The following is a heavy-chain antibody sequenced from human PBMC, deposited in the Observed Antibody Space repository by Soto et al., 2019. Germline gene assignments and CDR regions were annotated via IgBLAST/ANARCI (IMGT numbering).Heavy chain of an antibody. Sequence: PEPQVKVSCTASGYTFTSYGISWVRQAPGQGLEWMGWISAYNGNTNYAQKLQGRVTMTTDTSTSTAYMELRSLRSDDTAVYYCARDLPSSGLSFDYWGQGTLVTVSS. CDR2: ISAYNGNT. V-gene: IGHV1-18*01. CDR3: ARDLPSSGLSFDY. D-gene: IGHD3-22*01. J-gene: IGHJ4*02. CDR1: GYTFTSYG.